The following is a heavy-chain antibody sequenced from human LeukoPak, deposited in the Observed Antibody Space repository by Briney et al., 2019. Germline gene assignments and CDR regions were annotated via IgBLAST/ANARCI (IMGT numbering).Heavy chain of an antibody. V-gene: IGHV3-23*01. CDR3: TNADCSSFSCPYFDQ. Sequence: PGGSLRLSCAASGFTFSSYAMIWVRQAPGKGLEWVSAIRGSGGSTYYADSVKDRFTISRDNSKNTLYLQMNGLRAEDTAVYYCTNADCSSFSCPYFDQWGQGTLVTVSS. D-gene: IGHD2-2*01. CDR2: IRGSGGST. CDR1: GFTFSSYA. J-gene: IGHJ4*02.